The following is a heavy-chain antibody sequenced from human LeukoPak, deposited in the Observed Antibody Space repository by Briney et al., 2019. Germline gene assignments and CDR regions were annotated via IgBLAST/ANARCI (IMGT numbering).Heavy chain of an antibody. Sequence: PGGSLTLSCAASGFTFSSYSMNWLRQAPGKGLEWVSSISSSSSYIYYADSLKGRFTISRDNAKNSLYLQMNSVRDEDAAVYYCARSMAVAGLDCWGQGTLVTVSS. J-gene: IGHJ4*02. D-gene: IGHD6-19*01. CDR1: GFTFSSYS. CDR2: ISSSSSYI. V-gene: IGHV3-21*01. CDR3: ARSMAVAGLDC.